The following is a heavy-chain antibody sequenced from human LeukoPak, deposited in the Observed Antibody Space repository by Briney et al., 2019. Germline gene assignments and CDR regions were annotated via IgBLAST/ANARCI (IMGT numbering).Heavy chain of an antibody. CDR3: ATPTYYYGSGSYYNPLDY. Sequence: GGSLRLSCVASGFTFTNYGMHWVRQAPGKGLEWVAFIRYDGSNKYYADSVKGRFTISRDNSKNTLYLQMNSLRAEDTAVYYCATPTYYYGSGSYYNPLDYWGQGTLVTVSS. V-gene: IGHV3-30*02. CDR2: IRYDGSNK. CDR1: GFTFTNYG. J-gene: IGHJ4*02. D-gene: IGHD3-10*01.